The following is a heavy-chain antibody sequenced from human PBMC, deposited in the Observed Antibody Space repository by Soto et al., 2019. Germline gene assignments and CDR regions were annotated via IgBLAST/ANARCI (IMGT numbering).Heavy chain of an antibody. J-gene: IGHJ5*02. CDR3: ARIPPSAIIMIPS. V-gene: IGHV3-48*01. CDR1: GFTFSNSG. D-gene: IGHD3-16*01. CDR2: ISTGSDTI. Sequence: PGGSLRLSCAASGFTFSNSGVNWVRQAPGKGLEWVSYISTGSDTIYYADSVKGRFTISRDNAKNSLYLQMNSLRAEDTAVYYCARIPPSAIIMIPSWGQGTLVTVSS.